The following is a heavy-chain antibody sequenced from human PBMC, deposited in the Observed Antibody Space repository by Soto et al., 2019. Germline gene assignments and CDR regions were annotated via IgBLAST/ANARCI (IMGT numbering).Heavy chain of an antibody. CDR2: ISSGSSYI. V-gene: IGHV3-21*01. CDR1: GFTFSKYS. J-gene: IGHJ5*02. D-gene: IGHD2-2*01. CDR3: ARQPCSSPCCYPNYFDP. Sequence: EVQLVESGGGLVKPGGSLRLSCVASGFTFSKYSMNWVRQAPDKGLEWVSAISSGSSYIYYADSVKGRFTISRDNGENSLYLQMNSQRTEDTAIYYCARQPCSSPCCYPNYFDPWGQGTLVTVSS.